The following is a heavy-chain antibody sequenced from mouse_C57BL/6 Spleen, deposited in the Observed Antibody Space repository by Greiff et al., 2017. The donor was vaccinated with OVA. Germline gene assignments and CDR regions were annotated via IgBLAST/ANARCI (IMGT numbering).Heavy chain of an antibody. D-gene: IGHD1-1*01. CDR3: ARRTTYYFDD. CDR2: IYPKTGNP. CDR1: GYTFTGYG. Sequence: QVQLQQSGAELARPGASVKLSCKASGYTFTGYGISWVKQRPGQGLEWIGEIYPKTGNPSYNEKFKGKATLTAAKSSSTAYMELRSLTSDDSAVYCCARRTTYYFDDWGQGTTLTVSS. V-gene: IGHV1-81*01. J-gene: IGHJ2*01.